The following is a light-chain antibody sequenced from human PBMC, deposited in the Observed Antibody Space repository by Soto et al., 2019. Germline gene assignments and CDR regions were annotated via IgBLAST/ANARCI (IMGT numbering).Light chain of an antibody. J-gene: IGKJ1*01. CDR2: GAS. CDR3: QQYGSSSWP. CDR1: QRVSSD. V-gene: IGKV3-15*01. Sequence: EIGMTQSPATLSVSPGERATLSCRASQRVSSDLAWYQQKPGQAPGLLIYGASTRATGIPARFSGSGSGTEFTLTISSLQSEDFAVYYCQQYGSSSWPFGQGTKVEVK.